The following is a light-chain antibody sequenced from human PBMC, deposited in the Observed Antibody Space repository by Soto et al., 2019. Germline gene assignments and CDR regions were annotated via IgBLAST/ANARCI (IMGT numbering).Light chain of an antibody. J-gene: IGKJ2*01. CDR1: QTISRF. Sequence: DIPMTQSPSSLSASVGDRVTITCRASQTISRFLSWYQKKPGKAPKLLIYAASTLQPGVPSRFSGSGSGTDFTLTIRSRRPEDFATYYCQQSYSGLYTFGQGTQLEIK. CDR3: QQSYSGLYT. V-gene: IGKV1-39*01. CDR2: AAS.